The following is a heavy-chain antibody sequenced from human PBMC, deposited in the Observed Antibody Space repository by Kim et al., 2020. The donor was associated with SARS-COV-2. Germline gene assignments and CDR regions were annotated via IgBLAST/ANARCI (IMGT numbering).Heavy chain of an antibody. J-gene: IGHJ6*02. CDR2: ISPNNGAT. V-gene: IGHV1-2*02. CDR3: GRGSDYHGLDV. Sequence: ASVKVSCKTSGYPFSGFYIHWVRQAPGQGLEWMGWISPNNGATKYAEASQGRVTMTRDTSIKTAYLELSRLKSDDTAIYFCGRGSDYHGLDVWGQGTRVTVSS. CDR1: GYPFSGFY.